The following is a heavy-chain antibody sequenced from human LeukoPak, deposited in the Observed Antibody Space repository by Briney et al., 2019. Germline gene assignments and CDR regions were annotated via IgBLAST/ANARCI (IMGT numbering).Heavy chain of an antibody. J-gene: IGHJ4*02. CDR2: IYHSGST. Sequence: SETLSLTCTVSGGSISSGGYYWSWIRQPPGKGLEWIGYIYHSGSTYYNPSLKSRVTISVDRSKNQFSLKLSSVTAADTAVYYCARTIVVVPAAIPVEYFDYWGQGTLVTVSS. V-gene: IGHV4-30-2*01. CDR1: GGSISSGGYY. D-gene: IGHD2-2*02. CDR3: ARTIVVVPAAIPVEYFDY.